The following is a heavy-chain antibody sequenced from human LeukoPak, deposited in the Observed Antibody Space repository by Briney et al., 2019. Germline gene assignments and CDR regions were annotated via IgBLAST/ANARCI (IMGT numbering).Heavy chain of an antibody. CDR1: GFTFGDYT. J-gene: IGHJ4*02. CDR3: SRGPSSKNTVVTSFDY. V-gene: IGHV3-49*03. Sequence: GGSPRLSCTTSGFTFGDYTMIWFRQAPGKGLEWVSFIRNAAYGGTREYAASVRGRFTISREDSKSVAYLQMDSLKTEDTAVYYCSRGPSSKNTVVTSFDYWGQGTLVTVSS. CDR2: IRNAAYGGTR. D-gene: IGHD4-23*01.